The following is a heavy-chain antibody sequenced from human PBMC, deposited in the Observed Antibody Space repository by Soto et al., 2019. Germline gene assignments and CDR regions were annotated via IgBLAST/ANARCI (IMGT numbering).Heavy chain of an antibody. D-gene: IGHD4-17*01. J-gene: IGHJ4*02. V-gene: IGHV3-30-3*01. Sequence: QVQLVESGGGVVQPGTSLRLSCAASGFTFSNYAMHWVRQAPGKGLERVAVISNDGGNSYYTGSVKGRFTISRDNSRNALYQQMSSLRAEDTAVYYCARDKFRSTGTYQDYWGQGTLVTVSS. CDR3: ARDKFRSTGTYQDY. CDR1: GFTFSNYA. CDR2: ISNDGGNS.